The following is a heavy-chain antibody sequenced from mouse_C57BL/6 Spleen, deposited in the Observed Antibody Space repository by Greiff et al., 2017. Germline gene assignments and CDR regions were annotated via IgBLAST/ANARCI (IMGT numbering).Heavy chain of an antibody. CDR2: IHPNSGST. Sequence: QVQLQQPGAELVKPGASVKLSCKASGYTFTSYWMHWVKQRPGQGLEWIGMIHPNSGSTNYNEKFKSKATLTVDKSSSTAYMQLSSLTSEDSAVYYCARSTTVVARPYYFDYWGQGTTLTVSS. J-gene: IGHJ2*01. D-gene: IGHD1-1*01. CDR1: GYTFTSYW. CDR3: ARSTTVVARPYYFDY. V-gene: IGHV1-64*01.